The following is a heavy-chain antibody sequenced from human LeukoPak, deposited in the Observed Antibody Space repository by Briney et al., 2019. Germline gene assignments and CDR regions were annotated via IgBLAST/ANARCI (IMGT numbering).Heavy chain of an antibody. J-gene: IGHJ6*02. V-gene: IGHV4-31*03. Sequence: SQTLSLTCTVSGGSISSGGYYWSWIRQHPGKGLEWIGYIYYSGSTYYNPSLKSRVTISVDTSKNQFSLKLSSVTAADTAVYYCARNAPRLQYYYYGMGVWGQGTTVTVSS. CDR1: GGSISSGGYY. D-gene: IGHD4-11*01. CDR3: ARNAPRLQYYYYGMGV. CDR2: IYYSGST.